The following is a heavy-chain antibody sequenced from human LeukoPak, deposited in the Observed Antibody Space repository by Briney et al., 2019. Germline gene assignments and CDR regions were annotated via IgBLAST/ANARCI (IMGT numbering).Heavy chain of an antibody. CDR2: ISSSSSYI. Sequence: AGGSLRLSCAASGFTFSSYSMNWVRQAPGKGLEWVSSISSSSSYIYYADSVKGRFTISRDNAKNSLYLQMNSLRAEDTAVYYCARDIGCYYDSSGYLFDYWGQGTLVTVSS. J-gene: IGHJ4*02. D-gene: IGHD3-22*01. V-gene: IGHV3-21*01. CDR3: ARDIGCYYDSSGYLFDY. CDR1: GFTFSSYS.